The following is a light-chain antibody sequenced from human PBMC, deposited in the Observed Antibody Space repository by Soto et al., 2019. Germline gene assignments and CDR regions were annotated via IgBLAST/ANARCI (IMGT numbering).Light chain of an antibody. CDR3: SSYGGTNNLL. J-gene: IGLJ2*01. V-gene: IGLV2-8*01. CDR1: SSDVGGSNH. Sequence: QSVLTQPPSASGSPGQSVAISCTGTSSDVGGSNHVSWYQHHPGKAPKLIIYEVSYRPSGVSNRFSGSKSGYTASLTISGLQAEDEADYYCSSYGGTNNLLFGGGTKLTVL. CDR2: EVS.